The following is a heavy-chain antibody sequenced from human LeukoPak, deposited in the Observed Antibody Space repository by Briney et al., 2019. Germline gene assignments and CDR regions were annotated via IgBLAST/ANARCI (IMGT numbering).Heavy chain of an antibody. Sequence: SVKVSCKASGGTFSSYAISWVRQAPGQGLEWMGGIIPIFGTANYAQKFQGRVTITADESTSTAYMELSSLRSEDTAVYYCARAPSPPPSDSTSPYSYYGMTSGAKGPRSPSPQ. D-gene: IGHD2-2*02. J-gene: IGHJ6*04. CDR3: ARAPSPPPSDSTSPYSYYGMTS. V-gene: IGHV1-69*01. CDR2: IIPIFGTA. CDR1: GGTFSSYA.